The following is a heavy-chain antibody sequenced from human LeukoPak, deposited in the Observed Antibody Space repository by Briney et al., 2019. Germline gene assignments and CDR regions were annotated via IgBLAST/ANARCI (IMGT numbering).Heavy chain of an antibody. D-gene: IGHD3-9*01. CDR1: GGSISPYY. CDR2: IYYSGTT. CDR3: ATHYDVLTGYAAAAFDI. J-gene: IGHJ3*02. Sequence: SETLSLTCTVSGGSISPYYWSRIRQPPGKGLEWIGYIYYSGTTHYNPSLESRVTMSVDTSKNQFSLKLSSVTAADTAVYYCATHYDVLTGYAAAAFDIWGQGTMVTVSS. V-gene: IGHV4-59*08.